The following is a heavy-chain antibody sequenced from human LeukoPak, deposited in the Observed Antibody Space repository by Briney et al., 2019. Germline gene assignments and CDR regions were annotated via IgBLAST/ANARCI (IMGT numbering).Heavy chain of an antibody. CDR1: GGTFSSYA. V-gene: IGHV1-69*05. D-gene: IGHD6-13*01. CDR2: IIPIFGTA. CDR3: ASTSRPAAGNYFDY. Sequence: SVKVSCKASGGTFSSYAISWVRQAPGQGLEWMGGIIPIFGTANYAQKFQGRVTITTDESTSTAYMELSSLRPEDTAVYYCASTSRPAAGNYFDYWGQGTLVTVSS. J-gene: IGHJ4*02.